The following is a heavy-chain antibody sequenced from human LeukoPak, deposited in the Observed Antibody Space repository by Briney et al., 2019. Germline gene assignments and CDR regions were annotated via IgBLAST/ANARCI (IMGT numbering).Heavy chain of an antibody. J-gene: IGHJ4*02. D-gene: IGHD3-22*01. Sequence: GGSLRLSCAASGCTFSSNAMTWVRLAPGKGLECVSAVTAAGDTTYYADSVKGRFTISRDNSRNTLYLQLNYLRAEDTAIYYCAKAFGSNGYYQLPIDFWGKGTLVTVSS. V-gene: IGHV3-23*01. CDR1: GCTFSSNA. CDR2: VTAAGDTT. CDR3: AKAFGSNGYYQLPIDF.